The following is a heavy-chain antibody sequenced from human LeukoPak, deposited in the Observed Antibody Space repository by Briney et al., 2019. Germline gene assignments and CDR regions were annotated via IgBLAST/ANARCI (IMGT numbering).Heavy chain of an antibody. CDR1: GGSISTYY. D-gene: IGHD6-13*01. V-gene: IGHV4-59*08. CDR2: IYYSGST. J-gene: IGHJ1*01. Sequence: KASETLSLTCTVSGGSISTYYWSWIRQPPGKGLEWIGYIYYSGSTNYNPSLKSRVTISVDTSKNQFSLKLSSVTAADTAVYYCARHLLVDRGFQHWGQGTLVTVSS. CDR3: ARHLLVDRGFQH.